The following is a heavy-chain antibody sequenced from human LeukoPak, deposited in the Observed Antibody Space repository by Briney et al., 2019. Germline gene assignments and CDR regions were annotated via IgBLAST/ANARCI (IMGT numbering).Heavy chain of an antibody. J-gene: IGHJ4*02. Sequence: SETLSLTCTVFGGSISSSSYYWGWIRQPPGKGLEWIGSIYYSGSTYYNPSLKSRVTISVGTSKNQFSLKLSSVTAADTAVYYCARVPLEYCSGGSCYTYYFDYWGQGTLVTVSS. CDR1: GGSISSSSYY. CDR3: ARVPLEYCSGGSCYTYYFDY. D-gene: IGHD2-15*01. V-gene: IGHV4-39*07. CDR2: IYYSGST.